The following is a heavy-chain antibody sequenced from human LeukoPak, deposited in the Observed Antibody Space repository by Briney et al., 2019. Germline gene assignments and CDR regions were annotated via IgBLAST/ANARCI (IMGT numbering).Heavy chain of an antibody. D-gene: IGHD2/OR15-2a*01. CDR2: ISNNGGRT. CDR1: GFSFSSKT. Sequence: GGSLRLSCAGSGFSFSSKTMSWVRQAPGRGLEWVSAISNNGGRTDYADSVKGRFTISRDNSKSTLYLHMDSLRAEDTAVYYCARDEDTSALSEYWGQGTLVTVSS. CDR3: ARDEDTSALSEY. J-gene: IGHJ4*02. V-gene: IGHV3-23*01.